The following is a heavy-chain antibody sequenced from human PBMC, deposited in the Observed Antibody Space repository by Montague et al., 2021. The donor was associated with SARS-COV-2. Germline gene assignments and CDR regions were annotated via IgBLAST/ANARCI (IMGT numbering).Heavy chain of an antibody. CDR3: ARGILSMNMAVVVLLGGIYYFDS. V-gene: IGHV4-4*07. CDR2: IYASGGT. CDR1: GEPISGFF. D-gene: IGHD3-22*01. J-gene: IGHJ4*02. Sequence: SETLSLTCSVSGEPISGFFWNWIRQPAGKGLEWIGRIYASGGTDXNPSLESRVTMSVDTSKNQFPLKLNSVTAADTAVYYCARGILSMNMAVVVLLGGIYYFDSWGQGTLVAVSS.